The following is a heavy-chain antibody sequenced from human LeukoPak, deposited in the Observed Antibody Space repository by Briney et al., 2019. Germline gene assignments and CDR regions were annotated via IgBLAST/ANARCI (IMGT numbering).Heavy chain of an antibody. CDR2: INAGNGNT. Sequence: ASVKVSCKASGYTFTSYAMHWVRQAPGQRLEWMGWINAGNGNTKYSQKFQGRVTITRDTSASTAYVELSSLRSEDTAVYYCARDRTDSSGYYYYYYGMDVWGQGTTVTVSS. D-gene: IGHD3-22*01. CDR3: ARDRTDSSGYYYYYYGMDV. CDR1: GYTFTSYA. J-gene: IGHJ6*02. V-gene: IGHV1-3*01.